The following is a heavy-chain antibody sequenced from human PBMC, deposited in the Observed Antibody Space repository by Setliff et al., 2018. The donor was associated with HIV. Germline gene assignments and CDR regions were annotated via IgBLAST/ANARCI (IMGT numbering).Heavy chain of an antibody. J-gene: IGHJ4*02. CDR3: ARVTSGTTAGDY. D-gene: IGHD1-1*01. CDR2: ITRSSSRI. Sequence: PGGSLRLSCIASGFTFRSAGMHWVRQAPGKGLECISYITRSSSRILYADSVKGRFTVSRDNAKNSLFLQMNSLRAEDTAVYYCARVTSGTTAGDYWGQGTLVTVSS. V-gene: IGHV3-48*04. CDR1: GFTFRSAG.